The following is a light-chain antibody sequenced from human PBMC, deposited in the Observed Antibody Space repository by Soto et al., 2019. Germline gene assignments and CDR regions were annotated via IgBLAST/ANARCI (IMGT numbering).Light chain of an antibody. CDR2: DAS. J-gene: IGKJ4*01. Sequence: DIQMNQSPSTLSASVGERVTITCRASQSISRWLAWYQQKPGKAPKLXXFDASSMESGTPSRFSGRRSGTQLTLTINGLQPDDFATYYCQQYDNYKPLTFGGGTKVDI. CDR1: QSISRW. V-gene: IGKV1-5*01. CDR3: QQYDNYKPLT.